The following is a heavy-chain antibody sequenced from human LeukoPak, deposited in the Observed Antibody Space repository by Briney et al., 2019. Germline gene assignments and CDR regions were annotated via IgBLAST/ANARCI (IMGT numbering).Heavy chain of an antibody. CDR1: GFRFSGSD. J-gene: IGHJ2*01. V-gene: IGHV3-13*01. Sequence: PGGPLRLSCTASGFRFSGSDMHWVRQVVGKGLEWVSTIGTESDTFYPGSVRGRFIISRENAKDSLYLQMNSLTAGDTAVYYCARGERPPPYTTDSWFFDLWGRGTLVTVSS. CDR2: IGTESDT. CDR3: ARGERPPPYTTDSWFFDL. D-gene: IGHD3-16*01.